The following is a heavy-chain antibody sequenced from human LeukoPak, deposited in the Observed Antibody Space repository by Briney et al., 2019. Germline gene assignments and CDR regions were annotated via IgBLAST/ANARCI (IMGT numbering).Heavy chain of an antibody. CDR1: GGSFSGYY. V-gene: IGHV4-34*01. CDR3: AITYYDFWSGYGLDY. D-gene: IGHD3-3*01. Sequence: SETLSLTCAVYGGSFSGYYWSWIRQPPGKGLEWIGEINHSGSTNYNPSLKSRVTISVDTSKNQFSLKLSSVTAADTAVYYCAITYYDFWSGYGLDYWGQGALVTVSS. J-gene: IGHJ4*02. CDR2: INHSGST.